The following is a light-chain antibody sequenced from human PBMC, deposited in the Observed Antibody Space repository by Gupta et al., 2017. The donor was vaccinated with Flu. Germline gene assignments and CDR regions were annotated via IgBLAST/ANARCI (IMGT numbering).Light chain of an antibody. V-gene: IGKV1-9*01. CDR2: VAS. Sequence: GDRVTITCRASQDIRTYLAWYQQKPGKAPKLLIYVASILQSGVPSRFSGSGSGTEFTLTISSLQAEDFATYYCQQVDRYPWTFGQGTKVEI. CDR1: QDIRTY. CDR3: QQVDRYPWT. J-gene: IGKJ1*01.